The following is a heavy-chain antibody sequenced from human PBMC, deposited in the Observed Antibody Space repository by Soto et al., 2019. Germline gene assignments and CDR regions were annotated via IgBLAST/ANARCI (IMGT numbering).Heavy chain of an antibody. CDR1: GFTFSNAW. CDR2: IKSKTDGGTT. CDR3: TGFYYGSGSYYMWDY. Sequence: EVQLVESGGGLVKPGGSLRLSCAASGFTFSNAWMSWVRQAPGKGLEWVGRIKSKTDGGTTDYAAPVKGRFTISRDDSKNTLYPQMNSLKTEDTAVYYCTGFYYGSGSYYMWDYWGQGTLVTVSS. D-gene: IGHD3-10*01. J-gene: IGHJ4*02. V-gene: IGHV3-15*01.